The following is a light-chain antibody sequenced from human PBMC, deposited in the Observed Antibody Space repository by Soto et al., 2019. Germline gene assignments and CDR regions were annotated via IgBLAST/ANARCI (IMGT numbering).Light chain of an antibody. CDR1: QSVSSN. V-gene: IGKV3-15*01. CDR2: GAS. J-gene: IGKJ1*01. CDR3: QQYNNWWT. Sequence: IVMTQSPATLSVNPGERATLSCRASQSVSSNLAWYQQKPGQAPRLLIYGASTRATGIPARFSGSGSGTEFTLTISSLQSEDFAVYYCQQYNNWWTFGQGTKVDIK.